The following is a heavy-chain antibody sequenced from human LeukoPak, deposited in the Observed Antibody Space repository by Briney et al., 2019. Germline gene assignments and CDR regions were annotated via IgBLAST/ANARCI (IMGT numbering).Heavy chain of an antibody. D-gene: IGHD4-23*01. CDR2: ISGSGGST. CDR3: AKADYGGKVYYYYGMDV. J-gene: IGHJ6*02. V-gene: IGHV3-23*01. Sequence: PGGSLRLSCAASGFTFSSYAMSRVRQAPGKGLEWVSTISGSGGSTYYADSVKGRFTISRDNSKNTLYLQMNSLRAEDTAVYYCAKADYGGKVYYYYGMDVWGQGTTVTVSS. CDR1: GFTFSSYA.